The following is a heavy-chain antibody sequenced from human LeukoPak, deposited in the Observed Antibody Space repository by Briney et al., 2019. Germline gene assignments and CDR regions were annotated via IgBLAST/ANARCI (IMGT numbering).Heavy chain of an antibody. J-gene: IGHJ3*02. CDR3: ARDQGYYYDTSGYYDAFDI. D-gene: IGHD3-22*01. Sequence: PSETLSPTCTVSDDSISSYYWSWIRQPAGKGLEWIGRIYTSWSTYYNPSLKGRVTMSVDTSKNQFSLKLSSVTAADTAVYYCARDQGYYYDTSGYYDAFDIWGQGTMVTVSS. V-gene: IGHV4-4*07. CDR2: IYTSWST. CDR1: DDSISSYY.